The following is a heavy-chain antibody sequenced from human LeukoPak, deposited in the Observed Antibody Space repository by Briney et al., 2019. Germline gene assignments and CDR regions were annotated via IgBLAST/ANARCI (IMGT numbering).Heavy chain of an antibody. V-gene: IGHV3-23*01. D-gene: IGHD3-22*01. CDR1: GFTFSSYA. Sequence: AGGSLRLSCAASGFTFSSYAMSWVRQAPGKGLEWVSAISGSGGSTYYADSVKGRFTISRDNSKNTLYLQMNSLRAEDTAVYYCAKGSQWLSIRPYYFDYWGQGTLVTVSS. J-gene: IGHJ4*02. CDR2: ISGSGGST. CDR3: AKGSQWLSIRPYYFDY.